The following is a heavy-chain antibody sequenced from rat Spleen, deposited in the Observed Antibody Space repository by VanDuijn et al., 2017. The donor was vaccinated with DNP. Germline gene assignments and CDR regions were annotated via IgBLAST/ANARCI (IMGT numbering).Heavy chain of an antibody. J-gene: IGHJ3*01. CDR1: GFIFSNYW. V-gene: IGHV5-31*01. Sequence: EVQLVESGGGPVQPGRSLKVSCVASGFIFSNYWMTWIRQAPGKGLEWVASITKTGDGTYYSDSVKGRFSISRDNAQSTLYLQVNSLRSEDTATYYCIRDTAYWGQGTLVTVSS. CDR3: IRDTAY. CDR2: ITKTGDGT.